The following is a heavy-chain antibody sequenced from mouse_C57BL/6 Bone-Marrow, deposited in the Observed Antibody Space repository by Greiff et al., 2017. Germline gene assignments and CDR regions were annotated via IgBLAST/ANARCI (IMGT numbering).Heavy chain of an antibody. Sequence: EVKLLESEGGLVQPGSSMKLSCTASGFTFSDYYMAWVRQVPEKGLEWVANINYDGSSTYYLDSLKSRFIISRDNAKNILYLQMSSLKSEDTATYYCARENWDGGDYAMDYWGQGTSVTVSS. CDR3: ARENWDGGDYAMDY. V-gene: IGHV5-16*01. J-gene: IGHJ4*01. D-gene: IGHD4-1*01. CDR1: GFTFSDYY. CDR2: INYDGSST.